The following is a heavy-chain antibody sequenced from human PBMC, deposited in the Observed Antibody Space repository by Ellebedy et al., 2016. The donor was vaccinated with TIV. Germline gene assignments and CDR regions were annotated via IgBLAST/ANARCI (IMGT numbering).Heavy chain of an antibody. J-gene: IGHJ5*02. Sequence: ASVKVSCXASGYMFTSYGITWVRQAPGQGLEWMGWISVYNGNTNYAQKVQGRVTMTIDTSTSTAYMELRSLRSDDTAVYYCARDRHITSRPDEHWFDPWGQGTLVTVSS. D-gene: IGHD6-6*01. CDR3: ARDRHITSRPDEHWFDP. CDR1: GYMFTSYG. V-gene: IGHV1-18*01. CDR2: ISVYNGNT.